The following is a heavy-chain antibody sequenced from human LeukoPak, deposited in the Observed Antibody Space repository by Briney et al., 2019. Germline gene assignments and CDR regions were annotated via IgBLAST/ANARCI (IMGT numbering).Heavy chain of an antibody. CDR1: GFTFSSYA. CDR2: ISYDGSNK. CDR3: ANYARLMLDY. Sequence: PGGSLRLSCAASGFTFSSYAMHWVRQAPGKGLEWVAVISYDGSNKYYADSVKGRFTISRDNSKNTLYLQMNSLRAEDTAVYYCANYARLMLDYWGQGTLVTVSS. J-gene: IGHJ4*02. D-gene: IGHD3-16*01. V-gene: IGHV3-30-3*01.